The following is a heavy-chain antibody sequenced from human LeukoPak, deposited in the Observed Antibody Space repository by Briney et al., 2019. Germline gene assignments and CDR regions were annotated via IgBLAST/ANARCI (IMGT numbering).Heavy chain of an antibody. Sequence: ASVKVSCKASGYTFTSYGISWVRQAPGQGLEWVGWISAYNGNTNYAQKLQGRVTMTPDTSTSTAYMELRSLRSDDTAVYYCARGPPGGSSTSCFDYWGQGTLVTVSS. J-gene: IGHJ4*02. CDR1: GYTFTSYG. D-gene: IGHD2-2*01. CDR3: ARGPPGGSSTSCFDY. V-gene: IGHV1-18*01. CDR2: ISAYNGNT.